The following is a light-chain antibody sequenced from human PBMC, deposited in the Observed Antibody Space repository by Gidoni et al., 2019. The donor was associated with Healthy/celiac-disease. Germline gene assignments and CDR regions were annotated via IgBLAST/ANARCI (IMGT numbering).Light chain of an antibody. CDR1: QSVSSN. J-gene: IGKJ4*01. CDR3: QQYNNWPLT. Sequence: EIVMTQSPATLSVSPGERATLSCRARQSVSSNLAWDQQKPGQAPRRLIYDASTRATGIPARFSGSGSGAEFTLTISSLQSEDFAVYYCQQYNNWPLTFGGGTKVEIK. CDR2: DAS. V-gene: IGKV3-15*01.